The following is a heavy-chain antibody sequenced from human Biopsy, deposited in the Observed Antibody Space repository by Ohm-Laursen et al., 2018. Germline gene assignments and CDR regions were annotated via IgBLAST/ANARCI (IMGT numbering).Heavy chain of an antibody. CDR2: ISTYNDDT. J-gene: IGHJ3*02. CDR1: GGTFSSYA. Sequence: GSSVKVSCKASGGTFSSYAISWVRQAPGQGLEWMGWISTYNDDTNIAQKFQGRVSMTTDTSTRTAYMELRSLRSGDTAIYFCARDPGYDFWSGSDTFDIWGQGTLVTVS. CDR3: ARDPGYDFWSGSDTFDI. V-gene: IGHV1-18*01. D-gene: IGHD3-3*01.